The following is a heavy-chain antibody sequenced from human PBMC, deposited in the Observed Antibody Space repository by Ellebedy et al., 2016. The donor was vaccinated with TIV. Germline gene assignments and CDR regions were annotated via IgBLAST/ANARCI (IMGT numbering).Heavy chain of an antibody. J-gene: IGHJ4*02. V-gene: IGHV1-2*02. D-gene: IGHD3-9*01. CDR3: VRDPGSFEPHYYFDY. CDR2: INPESADT. CDR1: GYTFTGYY. Sequence: AASVKVSCKASGYTFTGYYLHWVRQAPGQGPEGMGWINPESADTNYAQNFQGRVTLTRDTSISTAFMELSSLGSDDTAVYYCVRDPGSFEPHYYFDYWGQGTLVTVSS.